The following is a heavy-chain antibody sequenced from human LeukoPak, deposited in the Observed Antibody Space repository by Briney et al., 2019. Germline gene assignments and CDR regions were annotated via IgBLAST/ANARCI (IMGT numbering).Heavy chain of an antibody. CDR3: ARTKATVTTFAPYYFYYYMDV. V-gene: IGHV3-30*02. J-gene: IGHJ6*03. CDR1: GFSFSSYG. CDR2: IRSDGSNK. D-gene: IGHD4-17*01. Sequence: GGSLRLSCAGSGFSFSSYGMHWVRQAPGKGLEWMAFIRSDGSNKYYADSVKGRFTISRDNSKNTLYLQMNSLRAEDTAVYYCARTKATVTTFAPYYFYYYMDVWGRGTTVTISS.